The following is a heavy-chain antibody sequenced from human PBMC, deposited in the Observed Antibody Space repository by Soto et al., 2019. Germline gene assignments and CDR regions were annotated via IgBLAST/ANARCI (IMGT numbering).Heavy chain of an antibody. CDR2: IYYSGST. V-gene: IGHV4-59*12. Sequence: QVQLQESGPGLVKPSETLSLTCTVSGGSISSYYWSWIRQPPGKGLEWIGYIYYSGSTNYNPSLNGRVTISVDTSTNQFSLKLISVAAADTAVYYCARRYGSCFDYWGQGTLVTVSS. D-gene: IGHD5-18*01. J-gene: IGHJ4*02. CDR1: GGSISSYY. CDR3: ARRYGSCFDY.